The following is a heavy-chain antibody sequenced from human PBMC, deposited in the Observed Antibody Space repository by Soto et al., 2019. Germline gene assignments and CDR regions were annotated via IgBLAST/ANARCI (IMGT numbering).Heavy chain of an antibody. Sequence: QLQLQESGPGLVKPSETLSLTCTVSGGSLNNYYWTWIRHSPGKGLEWIGYVTYSGTADYSPSFQSRFTISRDISKNQFSLKVTSLTAADTAIYYCARLKVDESGSAYYNDYWGQGAVVTVSS. CDR1: GGSLNNYY. CDR2: VTYSGTA. J-gene: IGHJ4*02. CDR3: ARLKVDESGSAYYNDY. D-gene: IGHD3-16*01. V-gene: IGHV4-59*08.